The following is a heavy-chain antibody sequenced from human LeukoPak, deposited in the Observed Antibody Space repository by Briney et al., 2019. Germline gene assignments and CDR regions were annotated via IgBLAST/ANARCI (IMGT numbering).Heavy chain of an antibody. V-gene: IGHV4-39*01. Sequence: SETLSLTCTVSGGSISSSSSCWGWIRQPPGKGLEWIATIYYSGTTYYNPSLKGRVTIFVDTSKNQFSLNLSSVTAADTAVYYCARHAGYSRNYYYMDVWGKGTTVTISS. J-gene: IGHJ6*03. CDR2: IYYSGTT. CDR1: GGSISSSSSC. D-gene: IGHD6-13*01. CDR3: ARHAGYSRNYYYMDV.